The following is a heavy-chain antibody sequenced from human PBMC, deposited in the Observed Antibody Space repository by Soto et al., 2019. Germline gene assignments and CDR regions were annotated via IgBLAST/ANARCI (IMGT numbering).Heavy chain of an antibody. D-gene: IGHD3-16*02. CDR1: GFTFSSYA. J-gene: IGHJ4*02. CDR2: ISGSGGST. CDR3: AKDDYDYIWGSYPFDY. Sequence: GGSLRLSCAASGFTFSSYAMSWVRQAPGKGLEWVSAISGSGGSTYYADSVKGRFTISRDNSKNTLYLQMNSLRAEDTAVYYCAKDDYDYIWGSYPFDYWGQGTLVTVSS. V-gene: IGHV3-23*01.